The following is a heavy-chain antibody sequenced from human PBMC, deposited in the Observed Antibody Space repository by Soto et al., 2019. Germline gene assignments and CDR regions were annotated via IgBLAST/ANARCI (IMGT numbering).Heavy chain of an antibody. J-gene: IGHJ4*02. V-gene: IGHV1-18*01. CDR3: ARVGATTGKTSNDY. CDR2: ISAYNGHT. D-gene: IGHD1-26*01. CDR1: GYTFTDYG. Sequence: QIQLVQSGPEVKKPGASVKVSCKASGYTFTDYGITWVRQAPGQGLEWMGWISAYNGHTNYAQKVQGRVTVTTDTSTSTAYMELRSLRSDDTAVYYCARVGATTGKTSNDYWGQGTLVTVSS.